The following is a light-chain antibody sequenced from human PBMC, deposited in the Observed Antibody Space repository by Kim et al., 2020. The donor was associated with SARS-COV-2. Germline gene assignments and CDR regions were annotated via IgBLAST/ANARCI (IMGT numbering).Light chain of an antibody. CDR1: QSLLHSNGYNY. Sequence: DIVMTQSPLSLPVTPGEPASISCRSSQSLLHSNGYNYLDWYLQKPGQSPQPLIYLGSNRASGVPDRFSGSGSGTDFTLKISRVEPEDVGVYYCMQSLQTPLTFGGGTKVDIK. V-gene: IGKV2-28*01. CDR2: LGS. CDR3: MQSLQTPLT. J-gene: IGKJ4*01.